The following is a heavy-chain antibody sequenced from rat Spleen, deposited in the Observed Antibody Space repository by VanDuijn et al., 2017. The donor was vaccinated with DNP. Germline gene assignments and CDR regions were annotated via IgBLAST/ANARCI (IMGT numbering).Heavy chain of an antibody. D-gene: IGHD3-2*01. Sequence: QVQLKESGPGLVQPSQTLSLTCTVSGFSLTSNGVSWVRQPPGKSLVWMGSIWAAGGTNYNSAVQSRLSISRDTSKSQVFLKMNSLQSEDTGTYYCARHTHAHYFDCWGQGVMVTVSS. CDR1: GFSLTSNG. J-gene: IGHJ2*01. CDR3: ARHTHAHYFDC. V-gene: IGHV2-72*01. CDR2: IWAAGGT.